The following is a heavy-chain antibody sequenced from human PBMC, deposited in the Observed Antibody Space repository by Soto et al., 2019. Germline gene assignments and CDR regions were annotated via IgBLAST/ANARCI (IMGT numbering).Heavy chain of an antibody. J-gene: IGHJ3*02. Sequence: SETLSLTCSVSGDSITSTFYYWGWIRQPPGKGLEWIGTIYYSGSTYYNPSLKSRVTVSVDTSKNQFSLKLSSVTAADTAVYYCARRGYYAISAFDIWGQGTMVTVSS. V-gene: IGHV4-39*01. D-gene: IGHD2-8*01. CDR1: GDSITSTFYY. CDR3: ARRGYYAISAFDI. CDR2: IYYSGST.